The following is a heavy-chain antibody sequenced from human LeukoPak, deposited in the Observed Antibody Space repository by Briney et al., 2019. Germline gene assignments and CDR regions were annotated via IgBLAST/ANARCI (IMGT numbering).Heavy chain of an antibody. J-gene: IGHJ4*02. CDR3: ARLLAGCPGGRCRAHFDY. V-gene: IGHV4-38-2*01. CDR2: IYHSGST. CDR1: GYSISSGYY. D-gene: IGHD2-15*01. Sequence: RTSETLSLTRAVSGYSISSGYYWGWIRQPPGKGLEWIGSIYHSGSTYYNPSLKSRVTISVDTSKNQFSLKLSSVTAADTAVYYCARLLAGCPGGRCRAHFDYWGQGTLVTVSS.